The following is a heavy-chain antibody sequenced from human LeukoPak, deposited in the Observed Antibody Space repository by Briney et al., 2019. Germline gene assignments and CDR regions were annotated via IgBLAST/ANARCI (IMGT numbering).Heavy chain of an antibody. D-gene: IGHD2-15*01. Sequence: GASVKVSCKASGYTFTGYYMHWVRQAPGQGLEWMGWINPNSGGTNYAQKFQGRVTMTRDTSISTAYMELSRLRSDDTAVYYCARDRPVYCSGGSCYSVKVNYWGQGTLVTVSS. J-gene: IGHJ4*02. CDR3: ARDRPVYCSGGSCYSVKVNY. CDR2: INPNSGGT. CDR1: GYTFTGYY. V-gene: IGHV1-2*02.